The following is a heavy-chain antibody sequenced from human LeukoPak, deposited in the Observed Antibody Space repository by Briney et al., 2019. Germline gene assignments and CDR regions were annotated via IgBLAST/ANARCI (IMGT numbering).Heavy chain of an antibody. CDR3: ARQSYSGSYYMDY. V-gene: IGHV5-51*01. CDR2: IYPGDSDT. CDR1: RYSFTTYW. Sequence: GESLKISCKGSRYSFTTYWIAWVRQMPGKGLEWMGIIYPGDSDTRYSPSFQGQVTISADKSLSTAYLQWSSLKASDTAMYYCARQSYSGSYYMDYWGQGTLVTVSS. D-gene: IGHD1-26*01. J-gene: IGHJ4*02.